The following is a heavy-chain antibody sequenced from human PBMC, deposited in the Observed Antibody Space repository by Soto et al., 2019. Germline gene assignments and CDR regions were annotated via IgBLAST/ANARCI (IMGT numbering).Heavy chain of an antibody. CDR1: GGSFSAFY. CDR3: ARARPKIIGVFVNDYFQPMDV. Sequence: QVQLHQWGAVQLKASETLSLTCAVYGGSFSAFYWSWIRQPPGKGLEWIGDINHSGSSSYSPCFKSWVSRSLCTSKNQCSLKLNAVTATDTAGCYCARARPKIIGVFVNDYFQPMDVLGQGTTVTVSS. J-gene: IGHJ6*02. CDR2: INHSGSS. V-gene: IGHV4-34*01. D-gene: IGHD5-12*01.